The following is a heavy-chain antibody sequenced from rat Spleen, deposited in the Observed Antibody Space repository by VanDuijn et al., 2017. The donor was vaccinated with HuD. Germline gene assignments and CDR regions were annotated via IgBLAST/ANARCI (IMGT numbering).Heavy chain of an antibody. CDR2: IWSNGGT. V-gene: IGHV2-16*01. D-gene: IGHD1-1*01. Sequence: QVQLKESGPGLVQPSQTLSLTCTVSGFSLTNFGVTWVRQPPGKGLEWIGTIWSNGGTDYNSAIKSRLSISRDTSKSQVFLKMNSLQTEDTAMYFCARKVFIADWYFDFWGPGTMVTVSS. CDR3: ARKVFIADWYFDF. CDR1: GFSLTNFG. J-gene: IGHJ1*01.